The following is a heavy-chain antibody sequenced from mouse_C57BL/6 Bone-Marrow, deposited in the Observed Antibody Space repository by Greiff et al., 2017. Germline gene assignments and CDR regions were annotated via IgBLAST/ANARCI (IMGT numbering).Heavy chain of an antibody. CDR1: GFTFSDYG. J-gene: IGHJ4*01. CDR2: ISNLAYSI. V-gene: IGHV5-15*01. D-gene: IGHD2-5*01. CDR3: ARTGGGSNYFLYYYAMDY. Sequence: EVKLMESGGGLVQPGGSLKLSCAASGFTFSDYGMAWVRQAPRKGPEWVAFISNLAYSIYYADTVTGRFTISRENAKNTLYLEMSSLRSEDTAMYYCARTGGGSNYFLYYYAMDYWGQGTSVTVSS.